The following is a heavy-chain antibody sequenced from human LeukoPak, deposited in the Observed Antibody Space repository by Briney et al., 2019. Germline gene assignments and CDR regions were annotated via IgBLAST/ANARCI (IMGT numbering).Heavy chain of an antibody. V-gene: IGHV4-34*01. CDR3: ASPSGSYRPDY. J-gene: IGHJ4*02. CDR2: INHSGST. D-gene: IGHD1-26*01. CDR1: GGSFSGYY. Sequence: SETLSLTCAVYGGSFSGYYWSWIRQPPGKGLEWIGEINHSGSTNYNPSLKSRVTISVDTSKNQFSLKLSSVTAADTAVYYCASPSGSYRPDYWGQGTLVTVSS.